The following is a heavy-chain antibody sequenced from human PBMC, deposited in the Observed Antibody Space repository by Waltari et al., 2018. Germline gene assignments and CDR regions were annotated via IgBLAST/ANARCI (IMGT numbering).Heavy chain of an antibody. J-gene: IGHJ3*02. CDR2: IHHSGST. Sequence: QVQLQESGPGLVKPSETLSLTCSVSGGSFSGYYWSWIRQPPGTGLEWIGEIHHSGSTQYNPSIKSRVTISVDTSKNQFSRKRISVTAADTAVYYWARRSDPSSGWPHDAFDIWGQGTMVTVSS. CDR1: GGSFSGYY. V-gene: IGHV4-34*01. CDR3: ARRSDPSSGWPHDAFDI. D-gene: IGHD6-19*01.